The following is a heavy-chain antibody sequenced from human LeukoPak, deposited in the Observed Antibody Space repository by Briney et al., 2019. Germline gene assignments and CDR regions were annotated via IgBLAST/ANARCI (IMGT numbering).Heavy chain of an antibody. D-gene: IGHD3-10*01. CDR2: IKQDGSEK. J-gene: IGHJ4*02. CDR1: GFTFSSYW. Sequence: PGGSLRLSCAASGFTFSSYWMSWVRQAPGKGLEWVANIKQDGSEKYYVDSVKGRFTISRDNDKNLLYLQMNSLRVEDTAVYYWGRGPDYGWRSDYFDYWGQGTLVTVSS. V-gene: IGHV3-7*01. CDR3: GRGPDYGWRSDYFDY.